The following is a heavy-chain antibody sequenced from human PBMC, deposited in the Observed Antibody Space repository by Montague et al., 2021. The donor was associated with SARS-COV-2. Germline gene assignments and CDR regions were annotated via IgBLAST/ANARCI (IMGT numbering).Heavy chain of an antibody. Sequence: SETLSLTCTVSGGSISNYYWCWIRQPPGRGLERIGHIYYSGSTDYCPSLKSRVTISLDTSKNQFSLKVTSVTAADTAVYYCAGGGGYYDYGLDVWGPGATVTVSS. J-gene: IGHJ6*02. V-gene: IGHV4-59*01. CDR3: AGGGGYYDYGLDV. D-gene: IGHD3-22*01. CDR1: GGSISNYY. CDR2: IYYSGST.